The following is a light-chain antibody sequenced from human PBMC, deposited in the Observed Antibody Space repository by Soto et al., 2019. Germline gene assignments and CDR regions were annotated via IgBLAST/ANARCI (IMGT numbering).Light chain of an antibody. CDR3: SSFAGSKV. J-gene: IGLJ2*01. Sequence: QSALTQPPSASGSPGQSVTISCTGSSSDVGANNYVSWYQQHAGKAPKLMIYEVSKRPSGVPDRFSGSKSGNTASLTVSGLQAEDEADYYCSSFAGSKVFGVGTKLTVL. V-gene: IGLV2-8*01. CDR2: EVS. CDR1: SSDVGANNY.